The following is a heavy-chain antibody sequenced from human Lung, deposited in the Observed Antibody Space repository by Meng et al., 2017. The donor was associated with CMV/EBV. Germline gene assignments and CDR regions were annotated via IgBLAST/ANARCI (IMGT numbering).Heavy chain of an antibody. CDR3: AKDRCGSASCSLGMDV. J-gene: IGHJ6*02. V-gene: IGHV3-23*01. CDR1: GFTFSTYG. D-gene: IGHD2-2*01. CDR2: IRGSDGST. Sequence: GGSXRLXCVASGFTFSTYGMRWVRQAPGKGLEWVSVIRGSDGSTHYADSAKGRFTISRDNSKNTLFLQMNSLRADDTAVYYCAKDRCGSASCSLGMDVWGQGXTVTSSS.